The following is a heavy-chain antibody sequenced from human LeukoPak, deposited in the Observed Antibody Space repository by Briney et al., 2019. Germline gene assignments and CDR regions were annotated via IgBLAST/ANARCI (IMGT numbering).Heavy chain of an antibody. V-gene: IGHV1-18*01. D-gene: IGHD5/OR15-5a*01. CDR1: GYTFTNYG. J-gene: IGHJ4*02. CDR3: ARDAVSTTTAGGIDY. Sequence: ASEKVSCKASGYTFTNYGISWVRQAPGQGREWMGWISAYSGNTHYAQKIQGRVTMTTDTSTSTAYMELRSLTSDDTAVYYCARDAVSTTTAGGIDYWGQGTLVTVSS. CDR2: ISAYSGNT.